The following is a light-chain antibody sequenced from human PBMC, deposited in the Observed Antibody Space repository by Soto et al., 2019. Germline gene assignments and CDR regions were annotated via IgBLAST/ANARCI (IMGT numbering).Light chain of an antibody. Sequence: QSVLTQPPSVSAAPGQKVTIACSGSAANIRDNYVSWYQQVPGTAPKLLIYDNVKRVPGIPDRFSGSKSGTSATLAIAGLQTGDDADYYCGTWDGSLDSGVFGGGTKLTVL. V-gene: IGLV1-51*01. J-gene: IGLJ3*02. CDR3: GTWDGSLDSGV. CDR2: DNV. CDR1: AANIRDNY.